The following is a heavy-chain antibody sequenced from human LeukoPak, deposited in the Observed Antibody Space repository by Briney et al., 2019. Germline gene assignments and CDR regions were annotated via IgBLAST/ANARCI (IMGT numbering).Heavy chain of an antibody. CDR3: AKSPEYSSTLSDY. CDR2: IYYSGST. Sequence: SETLSLTCTVSGGSISSSSYYWGWIRQPPGKGLEWIGSIYYSGSTYYNPSLKSRVTISVDTSKNQFSLKLSSVTAADTAVYYCAKSPEYSSTLSDYWGQGTLVTVSS. CDR1: GGSISSSSYY. D-gene: IGHD6-6*01. J-gene: IGHJ4*02. V-gene: IGHV4-39*07.